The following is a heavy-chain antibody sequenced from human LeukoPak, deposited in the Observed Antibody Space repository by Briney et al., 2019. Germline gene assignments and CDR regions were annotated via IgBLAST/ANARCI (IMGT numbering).Heavy chain of an antibody. CDR3: ARGLAVAANCFDY. V-gene: IGHV3-11*04. CDR2: ISSSGGTV. J-gene: IGHJ4*02. D-gene: IGHD6-19*01. Sequence: GGSLRLSCAASGFTFNNYFMSWIRQAPGKGLEWVSYISSSGGTVYYAGSVKGRFTVSRDNAKNSLYLQMNSLRAEDTAVYYCARGLAVAANCFDYWGLGTLVTVSS. CDR1: GFTFNNYF.